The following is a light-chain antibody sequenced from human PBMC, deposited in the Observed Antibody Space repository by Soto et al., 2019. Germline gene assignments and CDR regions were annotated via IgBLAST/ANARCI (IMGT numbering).Light chain of an antibody. CDR3: QQSFNTPPP. CDR1: QGISSW. Sequence: DIQMTQSPSSVSASVGDRVTITCRASQGISSWLAWYQQKPGKAPKLLIYAASSLQSGVPSRFSGSGSGTDFTLTISSLQPEDFVSFFCQQSFNTPPPFGGVTKVDIX. J-gene: IGKJ4*01. V-gene: IGKV1D-12*01. CDR2: AAS.